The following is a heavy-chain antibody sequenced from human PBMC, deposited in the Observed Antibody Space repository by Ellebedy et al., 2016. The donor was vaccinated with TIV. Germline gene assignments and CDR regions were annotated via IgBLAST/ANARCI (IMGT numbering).Heavy chain of an antibody. Sequence: ASVKVSXXASGYTFTSYGISWVRQAPGQGLEWMGWISAYNGNTNYAQKLQGRVTMTTDTSTSTAYMELRSLRSDDTAVYYCARDSRLCGGDCYQDYWGQGTLVTVSS. CDR2: ISAYNGNT. CDR1: GYTFTSYG. V-gene: IGHV1-18*01. CDR3: ARDSRLCGGDCYQDY. D-gene: IGHD2-21*02. J-gene: IGHJ4*02.